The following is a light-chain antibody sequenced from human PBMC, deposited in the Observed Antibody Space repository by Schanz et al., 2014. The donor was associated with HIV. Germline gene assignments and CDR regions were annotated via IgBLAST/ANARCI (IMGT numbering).Light chain of an antibody. Sequence: QSALTQPPSASGSPGQSVTISCTGTSSDVGGYNYVSWYQQHPGKAPKLMIYEVSKRPSGVPDRFSGSKSGNTASLTITGLQAEDEADYYCQTYDSGISGVVFGGGTKLTVL. CDR3: QTYDSGISGVV. V-gene: IGLV2-8*01. CDR1: SSDVGGYNY. J-gene: IGLJ2*01. CDR2: EVS.